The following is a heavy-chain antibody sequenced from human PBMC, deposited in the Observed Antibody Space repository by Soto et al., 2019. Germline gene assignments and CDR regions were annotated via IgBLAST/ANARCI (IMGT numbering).Heavy chain of an antibody. J-gene: IGHJ4*02. CDR1: GFNFRGSW. V-gene: IGHV3-15*02. Sequence: EVQLVESGGALVEPGGSLRLSCETSGFNFRGSWMTWVRQAPGKGLEWVGLIRSEANGGATDYAAPVTGRLTISRDDSKSTLYVQMINLKGEDTALYSCSSYGIIAGCYQSVGDCWGQGTLVTVSS. CDR3: SSYGIIAGCYQSVGDC. CDR2: IRSEANGGAT. D-gene: IGHD2-2*01.